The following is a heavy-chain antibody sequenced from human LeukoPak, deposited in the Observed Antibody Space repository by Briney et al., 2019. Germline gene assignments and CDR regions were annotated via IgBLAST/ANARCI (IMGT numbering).Heavy chain of an antibody. J-gene: IGHJ4*02. Sequence: SQTLSLTCTVSGGSISSGDYYWGWIRQPPGKGLEWIGYIYYSGSTYYNPSLKSRVTISVDTSKNQFSLKLSSVTAADTAVYYCARDLLNEGNHLDYWGQGTLVTVSS. CDR3: ARDLLNEGNHLDY. CDR2: IYYSGST. V-gene: IGHV4-30-4*01. CDR1: GGSISSGDYY. D-gene: IGHD4-23*01.